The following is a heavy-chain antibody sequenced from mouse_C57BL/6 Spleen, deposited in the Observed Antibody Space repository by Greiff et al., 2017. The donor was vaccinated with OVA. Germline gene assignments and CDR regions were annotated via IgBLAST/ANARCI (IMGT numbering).Heavy chain of an antibody. D-gene: IGHD3-2*02. Sequence: QVQLKQSGAELVRPGTSVKVSCKASGYAFTNYLIEWVKQRPGQGLEWIGVINPGSGGTNYNEKFKGKATLTADKSSSTAYMQLSSLTSEDSAVYCCARSSGPFADWGQGTLVTVSA. CDR1: GYAFTNYL. V-gene: IGHV1-54*01. J-gene: IGHJ3*01. CDR2: INPGSGGT. CDR3: ARSSGPFAD.